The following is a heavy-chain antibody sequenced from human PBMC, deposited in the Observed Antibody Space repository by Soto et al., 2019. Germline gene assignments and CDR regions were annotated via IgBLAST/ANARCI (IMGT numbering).Heavy chain of an antibody. D-gene: IGHD3-10*01. CDR2: IIPIFGTA. Sequence: SVKVSCKASGGTFSSYAISWVRQAPGQGLEWMGGIIPIFGTANYAQKFQGRVTITADKSTSTAYMELSSLRSEDTAGYYWAKGKGRFGESPPRHYYGMDVWGQGTTVTVSS. V-gene: IGHV1-69*06. CDR1: GGTFSSYA. CDR3: AKGKGRFGESPPRHYYGMDV. J-gene: IGHJ6*02.